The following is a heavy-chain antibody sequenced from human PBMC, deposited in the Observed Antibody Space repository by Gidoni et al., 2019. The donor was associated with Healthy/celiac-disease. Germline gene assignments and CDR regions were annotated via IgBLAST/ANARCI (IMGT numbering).Heavy chain of an antibody. D-gene: IGHD5-18*01. CDR2: LNPSGGTT. CDR3: ARGIMDSYGSAGWFDP. V-gene: IGHV1-46*01. J-gene: IGHJ5*02. Sequence: QVQLVQSGAEVKKPGASVKVSCKASGYTFTSYYMHWVRQAPGQGLEWMGILNPSGGTTSYAQKFQGRVTMTRDTSTGTVYMELSSLRSEETAVYYCARGIMDSYGSAGWFDPGGQGPLVTVSS. CDR1: GYTFTSYY.